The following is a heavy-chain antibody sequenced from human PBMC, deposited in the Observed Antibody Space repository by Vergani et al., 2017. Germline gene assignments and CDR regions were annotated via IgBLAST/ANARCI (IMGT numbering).Heavy chain of an antibody. CDR2: IYSGGST. Sequence: EVQLVESGGGLVQPGGSLRLSCAASGFTVSSNYMSWVRQAPGKGLEWVSVIYSGGSTYYADSVKGRFTISRDNSKNTLYLQMNRLRAEDTAVYYCARDGPYASTPHPDYWGQGTLVTVSS. CDR3: ARDGPYASTPHPDY. D-gene: IGHD5-24*01. V-gene: IGHV3-66*02. J-gene: IGHJ4*02. CDR1: GFTVSSNY.